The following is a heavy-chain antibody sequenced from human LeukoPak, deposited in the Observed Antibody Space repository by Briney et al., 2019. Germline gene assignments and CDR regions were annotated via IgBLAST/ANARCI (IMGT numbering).Heavy chain of an antibody. CDR1: RFSFSSYG. CDR3: AKDPSSSLSAFDI. V-gene: IGHV3-9*01. Sequence: GGSLRLSCAASRFSFSSYGMHWVRQAPGKGLEWVSGISWNSGSIGYADSVKGRFTISRDNAKNSLYLQMNSLRAEDTALYYCAKDPSSSLSAFDIWGQGTMVTVSS. J-gene: IGHJ3*02. CDR2: ISWNSGSI. D-gene: IGHD6-6*01.